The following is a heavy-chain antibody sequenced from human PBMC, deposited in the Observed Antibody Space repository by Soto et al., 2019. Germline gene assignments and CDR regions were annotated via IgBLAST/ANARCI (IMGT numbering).Heavy chain of an antibody. Sequence: SETLSLTCTVSDGSVSSGSYYWTWIRQPPGKGLEWIGYFYSSGSTLYNPSLKSRVIISVDTSMNQFSLKLSSVTAADTAVYYCARDSLAFFGSWGQGTQVTVSS. CDR1: DGSVSSGSYY. CDR2: FYSSGST. D-gene: IGHD5-12*01. J-gene: IGHJ4*02. CDR3: ARDSLAFFGS. V-gene: IGHV4-61*01.